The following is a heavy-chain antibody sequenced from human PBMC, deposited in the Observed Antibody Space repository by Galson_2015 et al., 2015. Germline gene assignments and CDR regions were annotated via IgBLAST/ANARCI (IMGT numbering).Heavy chain of an antibody. CDR1: GFTVSSNY. CDR3: AREGYSGFDYDY. V-gene: IGHV3-53*01. Sequence: SLRLSCAASGFTVSSNYMSWVRQAPGKGLEWVSVIYSGGSTYYADSVKGRFTISRGNSKNTLYLQMNSLRAEDTAVYYCAREGYSGFDYDYWGQGTLVTVSS. J-gene: IGHJ4*02. D-gene: IGHD5-12*01. CDR2: IYSGGST.